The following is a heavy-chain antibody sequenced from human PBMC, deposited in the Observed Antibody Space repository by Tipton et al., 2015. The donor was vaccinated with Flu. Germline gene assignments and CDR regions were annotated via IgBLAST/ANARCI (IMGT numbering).Heavy chain of an antibody. Sequence: SLRLSCAASGFTFSSYAMHWVRQAPGKGLEWVAVISYDGSNKYYADSAKGRFTISRDNAKNSLHLQMNSLRAEDTAVYYCARTRGGYCTSSSCYADYFDYWGQGTLVTVSS. CDR1: GFTFSSYA. V-gene: IGHV3-30-3*01. CDR2: ISYDGSNK. CDR3: ARTRGGYCTSSSCYADYFDY. D-gene: IGHD2-2*01. J-gene: IGHJ4*02.